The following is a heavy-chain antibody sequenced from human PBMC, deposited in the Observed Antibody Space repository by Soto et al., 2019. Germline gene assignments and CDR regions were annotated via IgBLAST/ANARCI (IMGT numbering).Heavy chain of an antibody. J-gene: IGHJ4*02. CDR2: IIPLFGTA. D-gene: IGHD6-19*01. CDR1: GGTFSSYA. CDR3: ASHTRYSSGWYYFAY. V-gene: IGHV1-69*01. Sequence: QVQLVQSGAEVKKPGSSVKVSCKASGGTFSSYAISWVRQAPGQGLEWMGGIIPLFGTANYAQKFQGRVTITADESTSTAYMELSSLRSEDTAVYYCASHTRYSSGWYYFAYWGQGTLVTVSS.